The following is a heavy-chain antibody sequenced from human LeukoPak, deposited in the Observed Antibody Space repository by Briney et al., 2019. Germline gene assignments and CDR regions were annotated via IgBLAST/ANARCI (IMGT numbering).Heavy chain of an antibody. V-gene: IGHV1-18*01. CDR2: ISAYNGNT. J-gene: IGHJ4*02. CDR3: ARDRGGTYSSGRFYGY. D-gene: IGHD6-19*01. CDR1: GYTFTSYA. Sequence: ASVKVSCKASGYTFTSYAMHWVRQAPGQGLEWMGWISAYNGNTNYAQKLQGRVTMTTDTSTSTAYMELRSLRSDDTAVYYCARDRGGTYSSGRFYGYWGQGTLVTVSS.